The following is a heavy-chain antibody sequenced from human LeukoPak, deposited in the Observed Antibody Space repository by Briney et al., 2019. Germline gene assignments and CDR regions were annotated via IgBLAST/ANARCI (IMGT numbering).Heavy chain of an antibody. Sequence: SQTLSLTCTVSGGSISSGGYYWSWIRQHPGKGLEWIGYICYSGSTYYNPSLKSRVTISVDTSKNQFSLKLSSVTAADTAVYYCARFVGGSGYPIDYWGQGTLVTVSS. CDR2: ICYSGST. CDR1: GGSISSGGYY. CDR3: ARFVGGSGYPIDY. J-gene: IGHJ4*02. V-gene: IGHV4-31*03. D-gene: IGHD3-22*01.